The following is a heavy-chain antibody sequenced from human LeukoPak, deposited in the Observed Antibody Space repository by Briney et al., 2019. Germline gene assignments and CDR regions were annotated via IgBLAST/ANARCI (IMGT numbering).Heavy chain of an antibody. D-gene: IGHD6-19*01. Sequence: SETLSLTCAVSGYSIRSGYYWGWIRQPPGKGLEWIGSIYHSGSTYYNPSLKSRVTISADTSKNQFSLKLSSVTAADTAVYYCAREIRSYSSGRFDPWGQGTLVTVSS. CDR2: IYHSGST. J-gene: IGHJ5*02. CDR1: GYSIRSGYY. CDR3: AREIRSYSSGRFDP. V-gene: IGHV4-38-2*02.